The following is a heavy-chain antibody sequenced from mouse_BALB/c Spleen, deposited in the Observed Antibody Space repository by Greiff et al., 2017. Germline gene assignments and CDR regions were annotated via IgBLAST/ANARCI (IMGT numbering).Heavy chain of an antibody. CDR2: IWAGGST. CDR3: ARDHYGSSYGRFAY. V-gene: IGHV2-9*02. CDR1: GFSLTSYG. Sequence: VMLVESGPGLVAPSQSLSITCTVSGFSLTSYGVHWVRQPPGKGLEWLGVIWAGGSTNYNSALMSRLSISKDNSKSQVFLKMNSLQTDDTAMYYCARDHYGSSYGRFAYWGQGTLVTVSA. D-gene: IGHD1-1*01. J-gene: IGHJ3*01.